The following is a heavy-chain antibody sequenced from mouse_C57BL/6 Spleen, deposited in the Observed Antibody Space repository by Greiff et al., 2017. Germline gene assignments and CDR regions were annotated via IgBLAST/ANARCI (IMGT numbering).Heavy chain of an antibody. CDR1: GYTFTSYW. CDR2: INPSSGYT. J-gene: IGHJ3*01. V-gene: IGHV1-7*01. Sequence: LQESGAELAKPGASVKLSCKASGYTFTSYWMHWVKQRPGQGLEWIGYINPSSGYTKYNQKFKDKATLPADKSSSTAYMQLSSLTYEDSAVYYCARRCTYDYDGPWFAYWGQGTLVTVSA. D-gene: IGHD2-4*01. CDR3: ARRCTYDYDGPWFAY.